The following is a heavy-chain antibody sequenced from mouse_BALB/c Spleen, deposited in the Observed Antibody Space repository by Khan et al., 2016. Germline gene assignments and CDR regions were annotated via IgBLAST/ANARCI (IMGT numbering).Heavy chain of an antibody. D-gene: IGHD2-14*01. CDR2: IINGGGTT. J-gene: IGHJ3*01. CDR3: TTRDYYRYDEGFGY. Sequence: EVELVESGGGLVKPGGSLKLSCAASGIAFSNYDMSWVRQTPEKRLEWVAYIINGGGTTSYPDTVKGRFTISRDNAKNTLYLQMSSLKSEDTAMYYSTTRDYYRYDEGFGYWGQGTLVTVSA. CDR1: GIAFSNYD. V-gene: IGHV5-12-1*01.